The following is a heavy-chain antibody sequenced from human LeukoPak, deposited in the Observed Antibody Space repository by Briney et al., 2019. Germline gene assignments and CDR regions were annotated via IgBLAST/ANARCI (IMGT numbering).Heavy chain of an antibody. CDR1: GYTFTSYY. CDR2: INPSGGST. D-gene: IGHD2-15*01. J-gene: IGHJ4*02. V-gene: IGHV1-46*01. Sequence: ASVKVSCKASGYTFTSYYMHWVRQAPGQGLEWMGIINPSGGSTSYAQKFQGRVTMTRDMSTSAVYMELSSLRSEDTAVYYCARLSGGYCSGGSCYDDYWGQGTLVTVSS. CDR3: ARLSGGYCSGGSCYDDY.